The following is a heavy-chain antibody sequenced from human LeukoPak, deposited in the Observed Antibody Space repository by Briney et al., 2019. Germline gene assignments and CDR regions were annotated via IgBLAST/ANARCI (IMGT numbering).Heavy chain of an antibody. CDR3: VKDFGDAYNYFDF. D-gene: IGHD5-24*01. CDR1: GFTFSSYA. J-gene: IGHJ4*02. CDR2: ISSNGGST. V-gene: IGHV3-64D*09. Sequence: GGSLRLSCSASGFTFSSYAMHWVRQAPGKGLEYVSVISSNGGSTYYADPVRGRFTISRDNSKNTLYLQMISLRDEDAAVYYCVKDFGDAYNYFDFWGQGTPVTVSS.